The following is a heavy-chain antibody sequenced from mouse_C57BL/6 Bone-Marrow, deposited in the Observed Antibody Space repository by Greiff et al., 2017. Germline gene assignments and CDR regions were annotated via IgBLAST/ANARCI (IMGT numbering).Heavy chain of an antibody. J-gene: IGHJ3*01. CDR1: GYTFTSYG. CDR3: ARSLYYGSSFSPFAY. V-gene: IGHV1-81*01. CDR2: IYPRSGNT. D-gene: IGHD1-1*01. Sequence: VQLQQSGAELARPGASVKLSCKASGYTFTSYGISWVKQRTGKGLEWIGEIYPRSGNTYYNEKFKGKATLTADKSSSTAYMELRSLTSEDSAVYYCARSLYYGSSFSPFAYWGQGTLVTVSA.